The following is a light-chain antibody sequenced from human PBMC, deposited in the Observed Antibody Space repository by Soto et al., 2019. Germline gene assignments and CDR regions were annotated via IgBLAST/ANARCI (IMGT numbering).Light chain of an antibody. CDR3: QQSNSSPPT. Sequence: DIQMTQSPSALSASVGDRVTITCRASQSITNYLNWYQHKPGQAPNLLIYAASTLQAGVPPRFRGSGSGTDFTPTISSLQPEDFATYFCQQSNSSPPTFGGGTKVDIK. J-gene: IGKJ4*01. V-gene: IGKV1-39*01. CDR2: AAS. CDR1: QSITNY.